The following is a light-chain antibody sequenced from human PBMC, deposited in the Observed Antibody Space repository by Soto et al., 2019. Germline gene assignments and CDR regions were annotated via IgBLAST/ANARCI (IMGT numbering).Light chain of an antibody. V-gene: IGKV3-20*01. Sequence: EIVLTQSPGTLSLSPGERATLSCRASQSVSSSYLAWYQQKPGQAPRLLIYGASSRATGIPDRFSGSGSGTDFPLTISRLEPEDFAVYYCQQHGSSPPITFVQGTRLEIK. J-gene: IGKJ5*01. CDR3: QQHGSSPPIT. CDR2: GAS. CDR1: QSVSSSY.